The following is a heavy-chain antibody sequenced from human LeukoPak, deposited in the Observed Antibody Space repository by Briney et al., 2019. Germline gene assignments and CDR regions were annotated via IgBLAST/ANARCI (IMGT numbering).Heavy chain of an antibody. CDR2: IYYSGST. CDR1: GGSISSSSYY. J-gene: IGHJ3*02. V-gene: IGHV4-39*07. D-gene: IGHD3-22*01. Sequence: SETLSLTCTVSGGSISSSSYYWGWIRQPPGKGLEWIGSIYYSGSTYYNPSLKSRVTISVDKSKNQFSLKLSSVTAADTAVYYCARVTANYYDSSGYYPLDAFDIWGQGTMVTVSS. CDR3: ARVTANYYDSSGYYPLDAFDI.